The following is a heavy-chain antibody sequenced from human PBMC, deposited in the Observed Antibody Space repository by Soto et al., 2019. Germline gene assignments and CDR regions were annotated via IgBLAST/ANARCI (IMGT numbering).Heavy chain of an antibody. J-gene: IGHJ6*02. D-gene: IGHD3-3*01. CDR3: VRSITIFGAVIFLYGMDV. CDR2: IGTNGTPT. Sequence: GGSLRLSCIASGVAFRNYAMAWVRQAPGEDLEWVSAIGTNGTPTLYADSVKSRFSISRDDSGNTVSLQMNSLGVEDTATYYCVRSITIFGAVIFLYGMDVWGQGTTVTVSS. V-gene: IGHV3-23*01. CDR1: GVAFRNYA.